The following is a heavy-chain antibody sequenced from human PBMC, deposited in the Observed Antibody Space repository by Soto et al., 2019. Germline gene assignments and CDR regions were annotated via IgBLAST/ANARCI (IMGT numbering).Heavy chain of an antibody. D-gene: IGHD2-2*01. V-gene: IGHV4-34*01. Sequence: SETLSLTCAVYGGSFSGYYWSWIRQPPGKGLEWIGEINHSGSTNYNPSLKSRVTISVDTSKNQFSLKLSSVTAAETAVYYCARGHLNCSSTSCYGEYYYYYMDVWGKGTTVTVSS. CDR2: INHSGST. J-gene: IGHJ6*03. CDR3: ARGHLNCSSTSCYGEYYYYYMDV. CDR1: GGSFSGYY.